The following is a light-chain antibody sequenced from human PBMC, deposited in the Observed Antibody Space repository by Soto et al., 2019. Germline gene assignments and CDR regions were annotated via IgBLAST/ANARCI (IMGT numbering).Light chain of an antibody. CDR1: QSISSY. Sequence: DIQMTQSPSSLSASVGDRVTITCRASQSISSYLNWYQLKPGKAPKLLIYAASSLQSGVPSRFSGSGSGTYFTLTISSLQTDDFASYYSQQFYSTPYTFGQGTKLEIK. CDR2: AAS. CDR3: QQFYSTPYT. V-gene: IGKV1-39*01. J-gene: IGKJ2*01.